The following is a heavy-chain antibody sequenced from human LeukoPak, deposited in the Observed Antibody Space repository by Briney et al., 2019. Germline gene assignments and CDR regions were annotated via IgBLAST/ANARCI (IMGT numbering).Heavy chain of an antibody. CDR2: ISSSSSTI. V-gene: IGHV3-48*01. D-gene: IGHD3-22*01. J-gene: IGHJ3*02. CDR3: AGTMIVVPSLGAFDI. CDR1: GFTFSSYS. Sequence: PGGSLRLSCAASGFTFSSYSVNWVRQAPGKGLEWVSYISSSSSTIYYADSVKGRFTISRDNAKNSLYLQMNSLRAEDTAVYYCAGTMIVVPSLGAFDIWGQGTMVTVSS.